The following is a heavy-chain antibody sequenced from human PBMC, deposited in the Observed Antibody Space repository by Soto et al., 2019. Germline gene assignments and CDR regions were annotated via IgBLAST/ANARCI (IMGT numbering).Heavy chain of an antibody. CDR3: ARLEGLATISYYFDF. CDR2: IYYSGST. D-gene: IGHD3-9*01. J-gene: IGHJ4*02. Sequence: PSETLSLTCTVSGGSISNYYWSWIRQPPGKGLEWIGYIYYSGSTNYNPSLQTRVTISLDKSRSQFSLKLSSVTAADSAVYFCARLEGLATISYYFDFWGPGALVTVSS. CDR1: GGSISNYY. V-gene: IGHV4-59*08.